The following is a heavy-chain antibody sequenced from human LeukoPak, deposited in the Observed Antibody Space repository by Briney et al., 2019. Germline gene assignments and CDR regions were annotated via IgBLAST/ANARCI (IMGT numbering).Heavy chain of an antibody. CDR3: ARDGNYYDSSGYGH. Sequence: GGSLRLSXAASGFTFSSYSMNWVRQAPGKGLEWVSSISSSSSYIYYADSVKGRFTISRDNAKSSLYLQMNSLRAEDTAVYYCARDGNYYDSSGYGHWGQGTLVTVSS. V-gene: IGHV3-21*01. J-gene: IGHJ4*02. CDR1: GFTFSSYS. CDR2: ISSSSSYI. D-gene: IGHD3-22*01.